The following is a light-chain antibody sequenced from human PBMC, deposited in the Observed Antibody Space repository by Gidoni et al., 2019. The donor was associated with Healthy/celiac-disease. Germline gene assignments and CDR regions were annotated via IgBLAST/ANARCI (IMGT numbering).Light chain of an antibody. CDR1: QSVSSSY. CDR3: QQYGSSPWT. J-gene: IGKJ1*01. V-gene: IGKV3-20*01. CDR2: GAS. Sequence: EIVLTQSPGTLSLSPGERAPLSCRASQSVSSSYFAWYQQKPGQAPRLLIYGASSRATGIPDKFSGSGSGTDFTLTISRLEPEDFAVYYCQQYGSSPWTFGQETKVEIQ.